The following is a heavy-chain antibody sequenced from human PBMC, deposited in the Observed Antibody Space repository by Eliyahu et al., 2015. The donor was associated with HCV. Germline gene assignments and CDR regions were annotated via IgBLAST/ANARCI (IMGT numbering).Heavy chain of an antibody. Sequence: QLXVQESGPGLVKPSETLSLTCTVXGGSISSIGXRWGXXRQPPGRGLEWIGTVXYGGSTSYNPXLKSRVTMSIDTSKNQCSXNLTSVTAADTALYYCARRRTNSSWRDYWGQGTLVTVSS. J-gene: IGHJ4*02. CDR3: ARRRTNSSWRDY. CDR2: VXYGGST. CDR1: GGSISSIGXR. V-gene: IGHV4-39*01. D-gene: IGHD6-13*01.